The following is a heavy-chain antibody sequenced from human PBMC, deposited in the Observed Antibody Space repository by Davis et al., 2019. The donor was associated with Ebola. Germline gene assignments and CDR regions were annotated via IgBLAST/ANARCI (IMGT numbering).Heavy chain of an antibody. D-gene: IGHD5-12*01. V-gene: IGHV4-31*03. J-gene: IGHJ4*02. CDR2: IYYSGST. Sequence: SETLSLTCSVSGGSISSGVNYWTWVRQHPGKGLEWIGYIYYSGSTYYNPSLKGRVSMSLDTSQNQFSLKVSSVTAADTAVYYCARRLVASYHFDKWGQGTLVTVSS. CDR3: ARRLVASYHFDK. CDR1: GGSISSGVNY.